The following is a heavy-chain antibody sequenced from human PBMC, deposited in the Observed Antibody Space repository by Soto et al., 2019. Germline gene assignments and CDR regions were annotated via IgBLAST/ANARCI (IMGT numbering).Heavy chain of an antibody. D-gene: IGHD3-22*01. CDR1: GFTFSSYG. J-gene: IGHJ5*02. Sequence: QVQLVESGGGVVQPGRSLRLSCAASGFTFSSYGMHWVRQAPGKGLEWVAVIWYDGSNKYYADSVKGRFTISRDNSKNTLYLQMNSLRAEDTAVYYCARGGYYYVPGSWFDPWGQGTLVTVSS. CDR3: ARGGYYYVPGSWFDP. V-gene: IGHV3-30*19. CDR2: IWYDGSNK.